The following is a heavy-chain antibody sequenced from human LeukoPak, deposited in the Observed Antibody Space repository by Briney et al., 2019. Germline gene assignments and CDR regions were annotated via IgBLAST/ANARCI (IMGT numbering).Heavy chain of an antibody. CDR3: GRGGSQRVSS. Sequence: PGGSLRLSCTASRFSFSDFWMSWVRQAPGKGLEWVAKIKPDGSEKYYVDSVKGRFSISRDNAKKSLYLQMNNMRVEDTAVYYCGRGGSQRVSSWGQGTLVTVSS. D-gene: IGHD2-8*01. CDR1: RFSFSDFW. V-gene: IGHV3-7*01. CDR2: IKPDGSEK. J-gene: IGHJ4*02.